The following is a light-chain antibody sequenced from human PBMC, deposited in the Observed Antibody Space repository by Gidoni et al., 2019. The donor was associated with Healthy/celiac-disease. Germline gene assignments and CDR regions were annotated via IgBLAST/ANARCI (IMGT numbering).Light chain of an antibody. Sequence: IALTQSPGTLSLSPGERATLSCRASQSVSSSYVAWYQQKPGQAPRLLIYGASSRATGIPDRFSGSGSGTDFTLTISRLEPEDFAVYYCQQYGSSPQTFGQGTKLEIK. J-gene: IGKJ2*01. CDR2: GAS. CDR3: QQYGSSPQT. V-gene: IGKV3-20*01. CDR1: QSVSSSY.